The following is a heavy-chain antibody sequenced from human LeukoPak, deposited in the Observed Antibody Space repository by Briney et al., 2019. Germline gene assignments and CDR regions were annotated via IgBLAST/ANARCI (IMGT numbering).Heavy chain of an antibody. CDR2: INPNSGGT. D-gene: IGHD3-16*02. CDR3: ARVIDDYVWGSYRPTPIYYFDY. V-gene: IGHV1-2*06. CDR1: GYTFTGYY. J-gene: IGHJ4*02. Sequence: GASVKVSCKASGYTFTGYYMHWVRQAPGQGLEWMGRINPNSGGTNYAQKFQGRVTMTRDTSLTTAYMELSRLRSDDTAVYYCARVIDDYVWGSYRPTPIYYFDYWGQGTLVTVSS.